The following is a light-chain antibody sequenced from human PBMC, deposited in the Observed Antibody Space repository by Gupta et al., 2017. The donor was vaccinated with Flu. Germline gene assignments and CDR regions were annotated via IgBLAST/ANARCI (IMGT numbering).Light chain of an antibody. V-gene: IGLV2-14*01. CDR2: EVS. CDR3: SSFTSSSTWV. CDR1: SSDVGGYNY. J-gene: IGLJ3*02. Sequence: QSALTQPASVSGSPGQSITISCTGTSSDVGGYNYVSWYQQYPGKAPKLMIYEVSNRPSGVSNRFSGSKSANTASLTISELQAEDEANYYCSSFTSSSTWVFGGGTKLTVL.